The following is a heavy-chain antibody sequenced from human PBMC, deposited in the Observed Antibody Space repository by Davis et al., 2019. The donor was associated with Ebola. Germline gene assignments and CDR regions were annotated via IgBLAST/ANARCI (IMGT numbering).Heavy chain of an antibody. J-gene: IGHJ3*02. V-gene: IGHV3-30*18. CDR1: GFTFSSYG. D-gene: IGHD3-22*01. CDR3: AKSIIVVVINDAFDI. CDR2: ISYDGSDK. Sequence: PGGSLRLSCAASGFTFSSYGMHWVRQAPGKGLEWVAVISYDGSDKYYADSVKGRFTISRDNSKNTLYLQMNSLRAEDTAVYYCAKSIIVVVINDAFDIWGQGTMVSVSS.